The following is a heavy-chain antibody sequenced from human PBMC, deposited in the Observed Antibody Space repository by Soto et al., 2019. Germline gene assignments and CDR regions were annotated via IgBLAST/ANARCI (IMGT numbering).Heavy chain of an antibody. CDR2: ISYDGSNK. J-gene: IGHJ6*02. D-gene: IGHD3-10*01. CDR1: GFTFSSYC. CDR3: AKDSIRPYYGSGSYNPLYYYYGMDV. V-gene: IGHV3-30*18. Sequence: GGSLRLSCAVSGFTFSSYCMHWVRQAPGKGLEWVAVISYDGSNKYYADSVKGRFTISRDNSKNTLYLQMNSLRAEDTAVYYCAKDSIRPYYGSGSYNPLYYYYGMDVWGQGTTVTVS.